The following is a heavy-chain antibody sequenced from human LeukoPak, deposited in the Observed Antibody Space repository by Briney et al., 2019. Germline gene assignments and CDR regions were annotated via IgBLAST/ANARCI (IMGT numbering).Heavy chain of an antibody. D-gene: IGHD2-15*01. CDR2: ITDSGDGT. Sequence: GGSLRLSCAASGFTFSSSAMSWVRQAPGKGLEWVSSITDSGDGTYYAESVKGRFTISRDDSKNTLYLQMNSLRAEDTAVYYCAKDSPVATRWGQGTLVTVSS. CDR3: AKDSPVATR. J-gene: IGHJ4*02. CDR1: GFTFSSSA. V-gene: IGHV3-23*01.